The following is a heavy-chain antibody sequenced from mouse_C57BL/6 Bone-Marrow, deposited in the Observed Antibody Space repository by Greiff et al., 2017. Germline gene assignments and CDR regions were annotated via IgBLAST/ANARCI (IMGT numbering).Heavy chain of an antibody. D-gene: IGHD3-1*01. CDR2: IYPGDGDT. CDR1: GYAFSSSW. CDR3: ARSGFRAWFAY. V-gene: IGHV1-82*01. J-gene: IGHJ3*01. Sequence: VKLMESGPELVKPGASVKISCKASGYAFSSSWMNWVKQRPGKGLEWIGRIYPGDGDTNYNGKFKGKATLTADKSSSTAYMQLSSLTSEDSAVYFCARSGFRAWFAYWGQGTLVTVSA.